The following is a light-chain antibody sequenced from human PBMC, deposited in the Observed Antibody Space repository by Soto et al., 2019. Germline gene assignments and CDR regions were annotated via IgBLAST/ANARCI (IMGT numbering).Light chain of an antibody. CDR1: SSDVGGYNY. J-gene: IGLJ2*01. CDR3: SSYTDRNSLGVE. V-gene: IGLV2-14*03. CDR2: DVS. Sequence: QSALTQPASVSGSPGQSITISCTGTSSDVGGYNYVSWYQQHPGKAPKLMIYDVSNRPSGVSNRFSGSKSGNTASLTISGLQAEDEADYYCSSYTDRNSLGVEFGGGTKLTVL.